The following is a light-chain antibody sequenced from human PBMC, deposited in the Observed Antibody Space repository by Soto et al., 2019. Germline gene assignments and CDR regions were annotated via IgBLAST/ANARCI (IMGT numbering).Light chain of an antibody. V-gene: IGKV1-9*01. CDR3: QQLNSYPVT. Sequence: DIHMTQSPSSLSASVGDRATITCRASQSISRYLNWYQQQPGKATNLLIYVASSLQSEVPSWFSGSGSGTDFPLTISSLQHEDFATYYWQQLNSYPVTFGQGTRLEIK. CDR1: QSISRY. J-gene: IGKJ5*01. CDR2: VAS.